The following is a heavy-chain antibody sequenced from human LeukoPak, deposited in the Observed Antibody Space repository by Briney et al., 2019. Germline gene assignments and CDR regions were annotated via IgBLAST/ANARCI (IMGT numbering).Heavy chain of an antibody. V-gene: IGHV1-18*01. Sequence: PGASVKVSCKASGYTFINYGFTWVRQAPGQGLEWMGWISAYNGNTNYLQKLQGRVTMTTDTSTNTAYMGLRSLRSDDTAVYYCARVSTNSRVAGYDPQWYFDLWGRGTLVTVSS. J-gene: IGHJ2*01. D-gene: IGHD2/OR15-2a*01. CDR2: ISAYNGNT. CDR1: GYTFINYG. CDR3: ARVSTNSRVAGYDPQWYFDL.